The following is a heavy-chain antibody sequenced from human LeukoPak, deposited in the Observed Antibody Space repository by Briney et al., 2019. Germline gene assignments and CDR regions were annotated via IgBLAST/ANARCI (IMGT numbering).Heavy chain of an antibody. J-gene: IGHJ4*02. CDR3: ARGCERRHRSGSYRQGPYYFDY. V-gene: IGHV4-34*01. CDR2: INHSGST. Sequence: SETLSLTCVVYGGSFSGYYWSWIRQPPGKGLEWIGEINHSGSTNYNPSLKSRVTISVDTSKNQFSLKLSSVTAADTAVYYCARGCERRHRSGSYRQGPYYFDYWGQGTLVTVSS. D-gene: IGHD1-26*01. CDR1: GGSFSGYY.